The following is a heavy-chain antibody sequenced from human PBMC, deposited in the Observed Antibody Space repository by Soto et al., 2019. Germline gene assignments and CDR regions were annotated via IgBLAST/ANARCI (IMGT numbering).Heavy chain of an antibody. J-gene: IGHJ1*01. CDR3: VRHVGHQYDSSGPYFQN. Sequence: EVQLVESGGGLVQPGGSLKLSCAASGFTFSGSAMHWVRQASGKGLEWVGRIRSKVNSYATEYAASVKGSFTISRDDSKNTAYLKMNSLKTEDTAVYYCVRHVGHQYDSSGPYFQNWGQGTLVTVSS. CDR1: GFTFSGSA. D-gene: IGHD3-22*01. CDR2: IRSKVNSYAT. V-gene: IGHV3-73*02.